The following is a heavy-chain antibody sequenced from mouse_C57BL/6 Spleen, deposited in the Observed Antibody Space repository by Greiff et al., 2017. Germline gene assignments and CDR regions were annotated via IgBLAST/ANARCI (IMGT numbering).Heavy chain of an antibody. CDR3: ARRILAYWYFDV. D-gene: IGHD6-1*01. CDR1: GYTFTSYW. V-gene: IGHV1-69*01. Sequence: VQLQQPGAELVMPGASVKLSCKASGYTFTSYWMHWVKQRPGQGLEWIGEIDPSDSYTNYNQKFKGKSTLTVDKSSSTAYMQLSSLTSEDSAVYYCARRILAYWYFDVWGTGTTVTVSS. CDR2: IDPSDSYT. J-gene: IGHJ1*03.